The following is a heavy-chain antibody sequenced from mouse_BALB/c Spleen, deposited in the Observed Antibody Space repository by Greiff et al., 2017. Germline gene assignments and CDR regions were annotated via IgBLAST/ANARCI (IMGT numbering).Heavy chain of an antibody. CDR2: INPSTGYT. Sequence: VKLMESGAELAKPGASVKMSCKASGYTFTSYWMHWVKQRPGQGLEWIGYINPSTGYTEYNQKFKDKATLTADKSSSTAYMQLSSLTSEDSAVYYCARDGLEAMDYWGQGTSVTVSS. D-gene: IGHD2-3*01. V-gene: IGHV1-7*01. CDR1: GYTFTSYW. CDR3: ARDGLEAMDY. J-gene: IGHJ4*01.